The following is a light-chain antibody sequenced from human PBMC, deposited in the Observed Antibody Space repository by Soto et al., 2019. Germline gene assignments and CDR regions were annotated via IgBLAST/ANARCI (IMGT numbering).Light chain of an antibody. Sequence: QSVLTQPPSVSAAPGQKVTISCSGSSSNIGNNYVSWYQQLPGTAPKLLIYDNTKRPSGIPDRFSGSKSGTSVTLGITELQTGDEADYYCGTWDSSLSAVVFGGGTKLTVL. V-gene: IGLV1-51*01. CDR2: DNT. J-gene: IGLJ2*01. CDR3: GTWDSSLSAVV. CDR1: SSNIGNNY.